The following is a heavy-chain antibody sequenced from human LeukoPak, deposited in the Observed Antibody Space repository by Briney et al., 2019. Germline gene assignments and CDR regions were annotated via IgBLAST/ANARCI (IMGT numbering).Heavy chain of an antibody. CDR1: GYAFPHYG. CDR3: ARSGSNWSCDS. J-gene: IGHJ4*02. CDR2: INAGNGDDT. V-gene: IGHV1-3*01. D-gene: IGHD6-13*01. Sequence: ASVKVSCKASGYAFPHYGVQWVRQAPGQTLEWMGWINAGNGDDTKYSQKFQARLTMTTATSATTVYMELNSLRSEDTAVYYCARSGSNWSCDSWGQGTLVTVSS.